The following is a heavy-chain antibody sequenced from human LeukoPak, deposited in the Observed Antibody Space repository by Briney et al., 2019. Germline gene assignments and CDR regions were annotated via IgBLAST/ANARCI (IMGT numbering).Heavy chain of an antibody. V-gene: IGHV3-48*01. CDR1: GFTFSSYS. Sequence: PGGSLRLSCAASGFTFSSYSMNWVRQAPGKGLEWVSYISSSSSTIYYADSVKGRFTISRDNAKNSLYLQMNSLRAEDTAVYYCAFTSGIYCSSTSCFDYWGQGTLVTVSS. D-gene: IGHD2-2*01. CDR2: ISSSSSTI. J-gene: IGHJ4*02. CDR3: AFTSGIYCSSTSCFDY.